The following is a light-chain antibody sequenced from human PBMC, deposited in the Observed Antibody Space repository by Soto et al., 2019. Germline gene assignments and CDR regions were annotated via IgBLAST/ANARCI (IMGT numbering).Light chain of an antibody. J-gene: IGLJ1*01. V-gene: IGLV2-11*01. CDR1: SSDVGGYNY. CDR2: DVS. CDR3: CSYAGSYTHYV. Sequence: QSALTQPRSVSGSPGQSVTISCTGTSSDVGGYNYVSWYQQHPGKAPKLMIYDVSKRPSGVPDRFSGSKSGNTAFLTISGLQADDEADYYCCSYAGSYTHYVFGTGTKLTVL.